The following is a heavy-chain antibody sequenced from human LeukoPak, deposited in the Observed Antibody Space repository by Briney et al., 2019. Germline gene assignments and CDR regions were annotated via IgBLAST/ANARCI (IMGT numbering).Heavy chain of an antibody. CDR3: ARDQRYSSSWFYITGFDS. CDR1: GFTFSSYW. V-gene: IGHV3-7*01. Sequence: GGSLRLSCAASGFTFSSYWMSWVRQAPGKGLEWVANIKQDGSEKYYVDSVKGRFTISRDNAKNSLYLQMNSLRAEDTAVYYCARDQRYSSSWFYITGFDSWGQGTLVTVSS. J-gene: IGHJ4*02. D-gene: IGHD6-13*01. CDR2: IKQDGSEK.